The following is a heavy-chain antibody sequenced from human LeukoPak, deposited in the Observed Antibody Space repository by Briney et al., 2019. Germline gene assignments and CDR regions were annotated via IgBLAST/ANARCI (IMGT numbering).Heavy chain of an antibody. CDR1: GGSISSGSYY. CDR2: IYTSGST. D-gene: IGHD3-22*01. J-gene: IGHJ4*02. Sequence: SETLSLTCTVSGGSISSGSYYWSWIRPPAGKGLEWIGRIYTSGSTNYNPSLKSRVTISVDTSKNQFSLKLSSVTAADTAVYYCASGEPRYSSRIVVGDNWGQGTLVTVSS. V-gene: IGHV4-61*02. CDR3: ASGEPRYSSRIVVGDN.